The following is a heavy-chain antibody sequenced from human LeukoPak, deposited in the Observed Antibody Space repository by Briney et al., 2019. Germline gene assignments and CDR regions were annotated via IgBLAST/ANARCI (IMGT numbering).Heavy chain of an antibody. CDR3: ARPSNYYGSGSPYYYYGMAV. CDR1: GGTFSSYA. J-gene: IGHJ6*02. V-gene: IGHV1-69*13. Sequence: ASVKVSCKASGGTFSSYAISWVRQAPGQGLEWMGGIIPIFGTANYAQKFQGRVTITADESTSTAYMELSSLRSEDTAVYYCARPSNYYGSGSPYYYYGMAVWGQGTTVTVSS. CDR2: IIPIFGTA. D-gene: IGHD3-10*01.